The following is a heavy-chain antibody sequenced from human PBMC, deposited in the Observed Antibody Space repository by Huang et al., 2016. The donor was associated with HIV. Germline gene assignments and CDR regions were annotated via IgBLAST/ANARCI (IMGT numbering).Heavy chain of an antibody. CDR3: ARDYYDSRGYDIHAVVDY. D-gene: IGHD3-22*01. J-gene: IGHJ4*02. V-gene: IGHV7-4-1*02. CDR1: GYTFTRYA. Sequence: QVQLVQSGSELRKPGASVKVSCQASGYTFTRYAMNWVRQAPGQGLEWMGWINTNTGNPTSAQAFTGRFVLSLDTSVSTAYLQISSLEAEDTAVYYCARDYYDSRGYDIHAVVDYWGQGTLVTVSS. CDR2: INTNTGNP.